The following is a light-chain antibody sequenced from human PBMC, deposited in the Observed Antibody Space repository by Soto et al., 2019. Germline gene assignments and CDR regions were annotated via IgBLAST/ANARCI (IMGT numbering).Light chain of an antibody. CDR2: DAS. J-gene: IGKJ4*01. V-gene: IGKV1-5*01. CDR1: QSVSSC. Sequence: DILLTQSPSTLSASPGDRVTITCRASQSVSSCLAWYQQKPGKAPRLLIHDASTLENGVPSRFSGSGSGTVFTLTISSLQPEDSAAYYCHQFRDYPLTFGGGTKVQI. CDR3: HQFRDYPLT.